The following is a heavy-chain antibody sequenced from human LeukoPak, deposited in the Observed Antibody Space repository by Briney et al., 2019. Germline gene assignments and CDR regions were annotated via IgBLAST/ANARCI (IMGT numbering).Heavy chain of an antibody. CDR2: IIPIFGTA. J-gene: IGHJ3*02. D-gene: IGHD5-18*01. V-gene: IGHV1-69*05. CDR3: ASQRYSYGVYDAFDI. CDR1: GGTFSSYA. Sequence: SSVKVSCKASGGTFSSYAISWVRQAPGQGLEWMGRIIPIFGTANYAQKFQGRVTITTDESTSTAYMELSSLRSEDTAVYYCASQRYSYGVYDAFDIWGQGTTVTVSS.